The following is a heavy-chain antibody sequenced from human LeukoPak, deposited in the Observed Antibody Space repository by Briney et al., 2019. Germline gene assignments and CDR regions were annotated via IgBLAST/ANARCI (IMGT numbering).Heavy chain of an antibody. CDR3: AKDSKPRGRIVVVITYFDY. CDR2: ISYDGSNK. D-gene: IGHD3-22*01. V-gene: IGHV3-30-3*01. Sequence: GRSLRLSCAASGFTFSSYAMHWVRQAPGKGLEWVAVISYDGSNKYYADSVKGRFTISRDNSKSTLYLQMNSLRAEDTAVYYCAKDSKPRGRIVVVITYFDYWGQGTLVTVSS. J-gene: IGHJ4*02. CDR1: GFTFSSYA.